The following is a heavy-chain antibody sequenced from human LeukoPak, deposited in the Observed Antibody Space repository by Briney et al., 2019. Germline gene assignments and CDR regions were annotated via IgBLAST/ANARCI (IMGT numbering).Heavy chain of an antibody. Sequence: EASVKVSCKASGYAFTSYYMHWVRQAPGQGLEWMGIINPSGGSTSYAQKFQGRVTMTRDTSTSTVYMELSSLRSEDTAVYYCARDLREDSSGYYYDYWGQGTLVTVSS. CDR2: INPSGGST. V-gene: IGHV1-46*01. D-gene: IGHD3-22*01. CDR1: GYAFTSYY. CDR3: ARDLREDSSGYYYDY. J-gene: IGHJ4*02.